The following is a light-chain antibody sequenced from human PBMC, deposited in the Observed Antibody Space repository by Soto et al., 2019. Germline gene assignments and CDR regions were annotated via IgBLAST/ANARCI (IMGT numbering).Light chain of an antibody. V-gene: IGKV3-20*01. J-gene: IGKJ1*01. Sequence: EIVLTQSPGTLSLSPGERATLSCRASQSVSSSYLAWYQQKPGQAPRLLIYGASSRATGIPDRFSGSGPGTDFTLTISRLEPEDFAVYYCQQYGSSPLTFGQGTKVEIK. CDR2: GAS. CDR3: QQYGSSPLT. CDR1: QSVSSSY.